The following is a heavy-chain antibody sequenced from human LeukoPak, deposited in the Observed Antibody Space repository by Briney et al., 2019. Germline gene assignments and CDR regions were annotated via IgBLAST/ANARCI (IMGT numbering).Heavy chain of an antibody. CDR3: AILWFGELPLAFDY. V-gene: IGHV3-66*04. J-gene: IGHJ4*02. D-gene: IGHD3-10*01. CDR2: IYSGGST. CDR1: GFTVSSNY. Sequence: PGGSLRLSCAASGFTVSSNYMNWIRQAPGKGLEWVSVIYSGGSTYYADSVKGRFTISRDNSKNTLYLQMNSLRAEDTAVYYCAILWFGELPLAFDYWGQGTLVTVSS.